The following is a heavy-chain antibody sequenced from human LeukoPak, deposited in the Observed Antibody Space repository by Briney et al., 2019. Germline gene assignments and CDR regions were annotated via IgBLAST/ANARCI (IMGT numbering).Heavy chain of an antibody. J-gene: IGHJ6*03. CDR1: GGTFNSYG. Sequence: SVKVSCKASGGTFNSYGIIWVRQAPGQGLEWMGGVIPILGTANYAQKFQGRVTITADKSTSTAYMELSSLRSEDTAVYYCARGARPPHYYYYMDVWGKGTTVTVSS. D-gene: IGHD5-12*01. CDR2: VIPILGTA. CDR3: ARGARPPHYYYYMDV. V-gene: IGHV1-69*10.